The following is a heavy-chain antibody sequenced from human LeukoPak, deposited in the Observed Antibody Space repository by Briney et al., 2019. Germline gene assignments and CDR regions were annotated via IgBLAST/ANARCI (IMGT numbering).Heavy chain of an antibody. CDR2: IIPAFGIP. Sequence: GASVKVSCKASGGTLNSYTINRVRQAPGEGLEWMGTIIPAFGIPNYAQRFKDRVTITADKSTSTAYMELSSLRSEDTAVYYCGREFWGTMVRGAAMDVWGQGTTVTVSS. V-gene: IGHV1-69*02. CDR3: GREFWGTMVRGAAMDV. J-gene: IGHJ6*02. CDR1: GGTLNSYT. D-gene: IGHD3-10*01.